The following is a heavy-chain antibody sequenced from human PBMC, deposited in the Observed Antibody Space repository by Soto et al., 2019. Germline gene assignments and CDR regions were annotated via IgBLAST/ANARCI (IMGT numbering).Heavy chain of an antibody. CDR1: GFTFSSYI. D-gene: IGHD3-3*01. J-gene: IGHJ6*02. Sequence: PGGSLRLSCAASGFTFSSYIMNWVRQAPGKGLEWVSSISSSSSYIYYADSVKGRFTISRDNAKNSLYLQMNSLRAEDTAVYYCARELSQGYDFWSGYYIRKPYYYYYGMDVWGQGTTVTVSS. CDR3: ARELSQGYDFWSGYYIRKPYYYYYGMDV. V-gene: IGHV3-21*01. CDR2: ISSSSSYI.